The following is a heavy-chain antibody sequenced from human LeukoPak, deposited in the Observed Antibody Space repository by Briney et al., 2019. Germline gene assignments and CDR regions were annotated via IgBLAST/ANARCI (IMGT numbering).Heavy chain of an antibody. CDR2: ISSSGSTI. D-gene: IGHD3-22*01. CDR3: ARDYYDTSGYYPWSY. V-gene: IGHV3-48*03. J-gene: IGHJ4*02. CDR1: GFTFSSYE. Sequence: PGGSLRLSCAASGFTFSSYEMNWVRQAPGKGLEWVSYISSSGSTIYYADSVKGRFTISRDNSKNTLYLQMNSLRAEDTAIYYCARDYYDTSGYYPWSYWGRGTLVTVSS.